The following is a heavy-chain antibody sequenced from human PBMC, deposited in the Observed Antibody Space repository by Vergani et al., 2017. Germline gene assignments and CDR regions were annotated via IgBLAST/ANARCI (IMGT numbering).Heavy chain of an antibody. CDR1: GASIRSSNYY. CDR3: ARHSTVEWLVKLGWIDP. CDR2: IYYSGST. Sequence: QLQLQESGPGLVKPSATLSLTCSVSGASIRSSNYYWGWIRQPPGKGLEGIASIYYSGSTYYNPSLNSRVTISVDTSKNQFSLKLSSVTAADTAVYFCARHSTVEWLVKLGWIDPWGQGILVTVSS. V-gene: IGHV4-39*01. D-gene: IGHD6-19*01. J-gene: IGHJ5*02.